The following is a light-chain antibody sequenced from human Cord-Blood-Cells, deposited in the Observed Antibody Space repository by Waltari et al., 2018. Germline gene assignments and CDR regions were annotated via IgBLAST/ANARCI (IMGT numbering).Light chain of an antibody. J-gene: IGKJ5*01. CDR3: QQRSNWPPIT. CDR1: QSVSSY. V-gene: IGKV3-11*01. CDR2: DAS. Sequence: EIVLTQSPATLSLSPAARATLSCRASQSVSSYLACYQQKPGQAPRLLIYDASNSATGIPARFSGSGSETDFTLTNSSLEPEDFAVYYCQQRSNWPPITFGQGTRLEIK.